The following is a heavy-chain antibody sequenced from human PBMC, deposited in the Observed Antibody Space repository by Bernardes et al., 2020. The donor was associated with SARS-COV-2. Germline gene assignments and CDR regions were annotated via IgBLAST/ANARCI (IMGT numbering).Heavy chain of an antibody. Sequence: GGSLRLSCAASGFTFSSYGMHWVRQAPGKGPVWVSRIDSDGSSTSYADAVKGRFIMSRDNTKNTLYLQMNSLTAEDTAVYYCTREHSDISASYSGSGDFQRWGQGTLVTVSS. V-gene: IGHV3-74*01. CDR2: IDSDGSST. J-gene: IGHJ1*01. D-gene: IGHD3-10*01. CDR1: GFTFSSYG. CDR3: TREHSDISASYSGSGDFQR.